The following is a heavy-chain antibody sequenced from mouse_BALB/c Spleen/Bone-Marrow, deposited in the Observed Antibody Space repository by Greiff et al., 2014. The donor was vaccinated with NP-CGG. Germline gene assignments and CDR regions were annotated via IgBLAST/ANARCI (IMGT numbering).Heavy chain of an antibody. CDR1: GYTFTSYW. Sequence: QVQLQQPGAELARPGASVKLSCKASGYTFTSYWMQWVKQRPGQGLQWIGAIYPGDGDTRYTQKFRGKATLTADKSSNTAYMQLSSLTSEDSAVYFCASPYGNYDAMDYWGQGTLVTVSS. J-gene: IGHJ4*01. D-gene: IGHD2-1*01. V-gene: IGHV1-87*01. CDR2: IYPGDGDT. CDR3: ASPYGNYDAMDY.